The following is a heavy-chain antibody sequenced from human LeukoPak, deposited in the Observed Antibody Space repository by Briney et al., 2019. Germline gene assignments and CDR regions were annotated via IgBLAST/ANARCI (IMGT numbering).Heavy chain of an antibody. V-gene: IGHV6-1*01. CDR1: GDSVSSNSAA. CDR3: ARIVPAGDWYFDL. J-gene: IGHJ2*01. Sequence: SQALSLTCAISGDSVSSNSAAWNWIRQSPSRGLEWLGRTYYRSKWYSDYAPSVKSRITIDADTSKDQFSLQLSSVTPEDTAVYYCARIVPAGDWYFDLWGRGTLVIVSS. CDR2: TYYRSKWYS. D-gene: IGHD2-2*01.